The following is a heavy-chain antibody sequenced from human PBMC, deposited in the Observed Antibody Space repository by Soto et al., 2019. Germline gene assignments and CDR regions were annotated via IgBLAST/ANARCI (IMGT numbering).Heavy chain of an antibody. CDR3: AKESDYDFWSGYQRIFDY. J-gene: IGHJ4*02. D-gene: IGHD3-3*01. CDR2: ISDSGGST. CDR1: GFTFSSYA. Sequence: PGGSLRLSCAASGFTFSSYAMSWVRQAPGKGLEWVSAISDSGGSTYYADSVKGRFTISRDNSKNTLYLQMNSLRAEDTAVYYCAKESDYDFWSGYQRIFDYPGQGTLVTVSS. V-gene: IGHV3-23*01.